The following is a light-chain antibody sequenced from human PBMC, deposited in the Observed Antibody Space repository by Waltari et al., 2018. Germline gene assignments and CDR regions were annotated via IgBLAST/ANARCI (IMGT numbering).Light chain of an antibody. CDR1: SSDVGSYNR. J-gene: IGLJ2*01. CDR2: EVS. V-gene: IGLV2-18*02. CDR3: SSYTSSSTVV. Sequence: QSALTQPPSVSGSPGQSVTISCTGTSSDVGSYNRVSWYQQPPGTAPNLMIYEVSNRPSWVPDRFSGSKSGNTASLTISGLQAEDEADYYCSSYTSSSTVVFGGGTKLTVL.